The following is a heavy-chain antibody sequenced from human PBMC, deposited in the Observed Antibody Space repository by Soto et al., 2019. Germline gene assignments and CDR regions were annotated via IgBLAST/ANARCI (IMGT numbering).Heavy chain of an antibody. CDR2: TYYRSKWYN. D-gene: IGHD3-10*01. J-gene: IGHJ6*02. Sequence: SQTLSLTCAISGDSVSSNSAAWNWIRQSPSRGLEWLGRTYYRSKWYNDYAVSVKSRITINPDTSKNQFSLQLNSVTPEDTAVYYCARAPYYYGSGETYYYGMDVWGQGTTVTVSS. CDR1: GDSVSSNSAA. V-gene: IGHV6-1*01. CDR3: ARAPYYYGSGETYYYGMDV.